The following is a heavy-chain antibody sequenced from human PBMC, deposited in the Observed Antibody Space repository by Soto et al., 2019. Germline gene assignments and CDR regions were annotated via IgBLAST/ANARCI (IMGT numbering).Heavy chain of an antibody. D-gene: IGHD6-13*01. CDR1: GFTFSNAW. CDR2: IKSKTDGGTT. J-gene: IGHJ4*02. Sequence: GGSLRLSCAASGFTFSNAWMSWVRQAPGKGLEWVGRIKSKTDGGTTDYAAPVKGRFTISRDDSKNTLYLQMNSLKTEDTAVYYSNTEHFIAAAGVDYWGQGTLVTVSS. V-gene: IGHV3-15*01. CDR3: NTEHFIAAAGVDY.